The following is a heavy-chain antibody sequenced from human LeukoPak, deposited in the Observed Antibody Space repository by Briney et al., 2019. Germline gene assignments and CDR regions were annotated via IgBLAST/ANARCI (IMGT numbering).Heavy chain of an antibody. J-gene: IGHJ4*02. CDR2: IYTSGST. Sequence: SETLSLTCTVSGGSISSYYWSWIRQPAGKGLEWIGRIYTSGSTNYNPSLKSRVTMSVDTSKNQFSLKLSSVTAADTAVYYCARSYSSSWYLYYFDYWGQGTLVTVSS. V-gene: IGHV4-4*07. CDR1: GGSISSYY. CDR3: ARSYSSSWYLYYFDY. D-gene: IGHD6-13*01.